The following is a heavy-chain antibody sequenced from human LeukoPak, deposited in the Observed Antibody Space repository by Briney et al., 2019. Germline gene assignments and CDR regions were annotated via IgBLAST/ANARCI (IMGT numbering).Heavy chain of an antibody. CDR1: GGPISSSSYY. V-gene: IGHV4-39*01. Sequence: SETLSLTCTVSGGPISSSSYYWGWIRQPPGKGLEWIGSIYYSGSTYYNPSLKSRVTISVDTSKNQFSLKLSSVTAADTAVYYCARYGVTDDYWGQGTLVTVSS. J-gene: IGHJ4*02. D-gene: IGHD2-21*02. CDR3: ARYGVTDDY. CDR2: IYYSGST.